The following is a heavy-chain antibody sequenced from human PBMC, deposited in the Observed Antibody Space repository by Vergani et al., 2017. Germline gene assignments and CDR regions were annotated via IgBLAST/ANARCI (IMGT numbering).Heavy chain of an antibody. CDR1: GGSFSGYY. J-gene: IGHJ4*02. CDR3: ASKPSGLEPPVY. V-gene: IGHV4-34*01. Sequence: QVQLQQWGAGLLKPSETLSLTCAVYGGSFSGYYWSWIRQPPGKGLEWIGEINHSGSTDYNPSLKSRVTISVDTSKNQFALKLRSVTAADTAVYYCASKPSGLEPPVYWGQGTLVTVSS. D-gene: IGHD1-1*01. CDR2: INHSGST.